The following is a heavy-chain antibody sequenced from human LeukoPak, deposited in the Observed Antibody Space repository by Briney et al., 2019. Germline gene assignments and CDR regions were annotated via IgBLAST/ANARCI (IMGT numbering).Heavy chain of an antibody. CDR3: AKGHKVSLCSPDY. CDR2: FSGSGGST. V-gene: IGHV3-23*01. Sequence: PGGSLRLSFAAPGFTFSSYAMSSVRQARGKGREWVSAFSGSGGSTYYADSVKGRFTTSRDNSKNKLYLQLNSLRAEDTAVYYCAKGHKVSLCSPDYWGQGTLVTVSS. J-gene: IGHJ4*02. CDR1: GFTFSSYA. D-gene: IGHD3-10*02.